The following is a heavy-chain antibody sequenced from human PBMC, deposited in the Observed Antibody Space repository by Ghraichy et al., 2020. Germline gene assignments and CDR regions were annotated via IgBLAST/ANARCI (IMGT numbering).Heavy chain of an antibody. V-gene: IGHV3-23*01. D-gene: IGHD7-27*01. J-gene: IGHJ4*02. CDR1: GFTFSSYA. CDR2: ISGSGGST. Sequence: ESLNISCAASGFTFSSYAMSWVRQAPGKGLEWVSAISGSGGSTYYADSVKGRFTISRDNSKNTLYLQMNSLRAEDTAVYYCAKRDPNWGEAFDYWGQGTLVTVSS. CDR3: AKRDPNWGEAFDY.